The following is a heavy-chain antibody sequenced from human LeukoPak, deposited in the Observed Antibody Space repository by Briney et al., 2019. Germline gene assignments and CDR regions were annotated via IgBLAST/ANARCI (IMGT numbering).Heavy chain of an antibody. CDR3: AREYERGERNWFDP. D-gene: IGHD2-8*01. Sequence: SQTLSLTCAIPGDSVSSNSAAWNWIRQSPSRGLEWLGRTYYRSKWYNDYAVSVKSRITINPDTSKSQFSLQLNSVTPKDTAVYYCAREYERGERNWFDPWGQGTLVTVSS. CDR1: GDSVSSNSAA. CDR2: TYYRSKWYN. V-gene: IGHV6-1*01. J-gene: IGHJ5*02.